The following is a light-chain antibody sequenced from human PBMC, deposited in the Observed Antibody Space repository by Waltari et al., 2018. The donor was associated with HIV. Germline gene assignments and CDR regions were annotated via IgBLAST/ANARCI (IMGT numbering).Light chain of an antibody. CDR3: QQSYTTLYT. V-gene: IGKV1-39*01. Sequence: DIHLPQSPSSLSASVGDRVTITCRASQRISSSLNWYQHRPGKAPNLIIFDTSSLQSGVPSRFNGSGSGTDFTLTISSLQPEDFVTYYCQQSYTTLYTFGQGTRLEIK. J-gene: IGKJ2*01. CDR1: QRISSS. CDR2: DTS.